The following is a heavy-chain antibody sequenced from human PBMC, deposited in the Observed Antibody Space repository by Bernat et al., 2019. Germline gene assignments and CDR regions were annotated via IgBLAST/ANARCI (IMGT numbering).Heavy chain of an antibody. J-gene: IGHJ3*02. CDR1: GFTLSSHG. Sequence: QVQLVESGGGVVQPGRSLRLSCAASGFTLSSHGMHWVRQAPGKGLEWVAPIWSDGSKENYADSVRGRFSISRDISKNTLYLQMNSLRVEDTAVYYCATDWGSGHYIGGAFDTWGQGTAVTVSS. CDR3: ATDWGSGHYIGGAFDT. D-gene: IGHD6-19*01. V-gene: IGHV3-33*01. CDR2: IWSDGSKE.